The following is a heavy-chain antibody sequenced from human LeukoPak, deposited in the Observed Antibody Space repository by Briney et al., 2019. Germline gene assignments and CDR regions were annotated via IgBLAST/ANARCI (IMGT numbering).Heavy chain of an antibody. D-gene: IGHD2-2*01. J-gene: IGHJ4*02. CDR3: AKEGYCSSISCYFFDY. CDR2: ISGSGGST. Sequence: GGSLRLSCTASGFTFKSYAMSWVRQAPGKGLEWVSGISGSGGSTYYGDSVKGRFTISRDNSKNTLYLQMNSLRPEDTAVYYCAKEGYCSSISCYFFDYWGQGTLVTVSS. V-gene: IGHV3-23*01. CDR1: GFTFKSYA.